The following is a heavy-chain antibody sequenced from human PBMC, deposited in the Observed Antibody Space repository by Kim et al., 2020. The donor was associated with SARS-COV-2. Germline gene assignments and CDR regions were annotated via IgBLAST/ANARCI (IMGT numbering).Heavy chain of an antibody. Sequence: ASVKVSCKASGYTFTSYAMHWVRQAPGQRLEWMGWINAGNGNTKYSQKFQGRVTITRDTSASTAYMELSSLRSEDTAVYYCARGTQTDYYDILTGYGKNYYYYGMDVRGQGTTVTVSS. D-gene: IGHD3-9*01. V-gene: IGHV1-3*01. CDR1: GYTFTSYA. CDR2: INAGNGNT. J-gene: IGHJ6*02. CDR3: ARGTQTDYYDILTGYGKNYYYYGMDV.